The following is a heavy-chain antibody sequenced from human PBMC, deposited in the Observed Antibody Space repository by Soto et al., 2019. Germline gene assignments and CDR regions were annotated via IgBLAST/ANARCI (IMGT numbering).Heavy chain of an antibody. V-gene: IGHV1-2*02. D-gene: IGHD6-6*01. CDR2: INPKSGGT. J-gene: IGHJ5*02. Sequence: QVQLVQSGAEVKKPGASVKVSCKASGYTFSGYYMHWVRQAPGQGLEWMGWINPKSGGTNYAQKVQGRVTMTRDTSLRTAYMELSRLRSDDTAVYYCARVVYTTSRSSFWWFDPWGQGTLVTVSS. CDR1: GYTFSGYY. CDR3: ARVVYTTSRSSFWWFDP.